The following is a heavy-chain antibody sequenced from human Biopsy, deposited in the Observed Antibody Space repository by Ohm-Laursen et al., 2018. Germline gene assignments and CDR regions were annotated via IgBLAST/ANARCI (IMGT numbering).Heavy chain of an antibody. CDR2: IVPMFGMA. Sequence: VKISCKAAGDTFSSYEINWFRQAPGEGLEWMGGIVPMFGMANYAQKLQGRVTMTADESTTTAYMEVIRLTWEDTAVYYCARERGPHADSFDRWGQGTLVTVSS. D-gene: IGHD1-14*01. J-gene: IGHJ5*02. V-gene: IGHV1-69*13. CDR3: ARERGPHADSFDR. CDR1: GDTFSSYE.